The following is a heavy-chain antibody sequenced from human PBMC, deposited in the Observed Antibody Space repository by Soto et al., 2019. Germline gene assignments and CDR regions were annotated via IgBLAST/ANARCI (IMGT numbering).Heavy chain of an antibody. CDR1: GFSLSTSGVG. Sequence: QITLKESGPTLVKPTQTLTLTCTFSGFSLSTSGVGVGWIRQPPGKALEWLALIYWDDDKRYSPSLKSRLTITKHTFKTQVVLTITNMDPVDTATYYCARSLGYCISTSCYPKLEGWFDPWGQGTLVTVSS. V-gene: IGHV2-5*02. J-gene: IGHJ5*02. D-gene: IGHD2-2*01. CDR2: IYWDDDK. CDR3: ARSLGYCISTSCYPKLEGWFDP.